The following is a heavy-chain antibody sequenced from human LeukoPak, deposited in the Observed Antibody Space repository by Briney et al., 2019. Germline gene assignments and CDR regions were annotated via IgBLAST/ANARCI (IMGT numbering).Heavy chain of an antibody. CDR1: EFTFGDYA. CDR2: MRSKAFGGTT. V-gene: IGHV3-49*04. J-gene: IGHJ4*02. D-gene: IGHD4-11*01. CDR3: TRAPYSKYVKLDY. Sequence: GGSLRLSCTASEFTFGDYAMTWVRQAPGKGREWVGFMRSKAFGGTTEYAASVKGRFTISRDDSKIIAYLQMNSLKTEDTAVYYCTRAPYSKYVKLDYWGQGTLVTVSS.